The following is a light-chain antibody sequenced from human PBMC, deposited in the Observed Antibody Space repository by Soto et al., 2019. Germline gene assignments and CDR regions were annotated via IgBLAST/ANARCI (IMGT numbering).Light chain of an antibody. CDR1: SGDIGNYDL. CDR2: EVS. J-gene: IGLJ3*02. Sequence: QSALTQPASVSGSPGQSITISCTGSSGDIGNYDLVSWYQQIPGRAPKLTIFEVSRRPSGVSERFSGSKSGNTASLTISGLQSEDEADFHCCSYAGGGTWVFGGGTKLTVL. CDR3: CSYAGGGTWV. V-gene: IGLV2-23*02.